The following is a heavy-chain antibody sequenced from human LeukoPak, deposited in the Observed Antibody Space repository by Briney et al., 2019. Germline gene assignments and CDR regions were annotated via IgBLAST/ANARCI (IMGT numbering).Heavy chain of an antibody. D-gene: IGHD3-3*01. CDR3: ARDFRITIFGVVIRYGMDV. Sequence: SETLSLTCIVSGGSVSSGSYYWSWIRQPPGKGLEWIGYIYYSGSTNYNPSLKSQVTISVDTSKNQFSLKLSSVTAADTAVYYCARDFRITIFGVVIRYGMDVWGQGTTVTVSS. J-gene: IGHJ6*02. CDR1: GGSVSSGSYY. CDR2: IYYSGST. V-gene: IGHV4-61*01.